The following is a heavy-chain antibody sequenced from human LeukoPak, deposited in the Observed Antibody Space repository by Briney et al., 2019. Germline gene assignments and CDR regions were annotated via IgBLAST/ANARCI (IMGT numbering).Heavy chain of an antibody. CDR2: IHTSGST. CDR3: ARDTYYYGSGSYRLDY. J-gene: IGHJ4*02. Sequence: SETLSLTCTFSGGSISSYYWSWIRQPAGKGLEWIGRIHTSGSTNYNPSLKSRVTMSVDTSKNQFSLKLSSVTAADTAVYYCARDTYYYGSGSYRLDYWGQGILVTVSS. D-gene: IGHD3-10*01. CDR1: GGSISSYY. V-gene: IGHV4-4*07.